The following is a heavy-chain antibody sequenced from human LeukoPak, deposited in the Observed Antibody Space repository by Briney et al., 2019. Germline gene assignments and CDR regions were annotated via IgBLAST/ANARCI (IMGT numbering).Heavy chain of an antibody. J-gene: IGHJ4*02. D-gene: IGHD3-22*01. V-gene: IGHV3-48*01. Sequence: PGEXLRLSCAASGFTFTSYNMNWVRQAPGKGLEWVSYISSDSKTIYYADSVKGRFTISRDNPKNSLYLQMNSLRAEDTALYYCSTDTYYYESSGNRDYWGQGTLVTVSS. CDR3: STDTYYYESSGNRDY. CDR1: GFTFTSYN. CDR2: ISSDSKTI.